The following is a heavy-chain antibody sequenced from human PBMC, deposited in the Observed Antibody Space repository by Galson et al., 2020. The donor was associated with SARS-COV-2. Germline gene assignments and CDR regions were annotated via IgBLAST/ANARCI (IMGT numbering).Heavy chain of an antibody. CDR2: ISSSVSST. D-gene: IGHD3-10*01. J-gene: IGHJ3*02. V-gene: IGHV3-21*01. Sequence: GGSLTLSCAASGFRFITYSMKWVRQAPGKGLEWVSSISSSVSSTYYSDSVKGRFTISRDNAVNSLYLHMNSLRAEDTAVYYCARDPRVWFGDDDTFDIWGQGTMVTVSS. CDR3: ARDPRVWFGDDDTFDI. CDR1: GFRFITYS.